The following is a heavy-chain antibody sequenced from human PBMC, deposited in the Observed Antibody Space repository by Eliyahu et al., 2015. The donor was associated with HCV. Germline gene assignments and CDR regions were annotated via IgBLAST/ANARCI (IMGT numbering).Heavy chain of an antibody. J-gene: IGHJ6*02. CDR2: IIPIFGTA. V-gene: IGHV1-69*06. CDR1: GGTFSSYA. CDR3: ARGEAAAGSGAHYYYYGMDV. Sequence: QVQLVQSGAEVKKPGSSVKVSCKASGGTFSSYAISWVRQAPGQGLEWMGGIIPIFGTANYAQKFQGRVTITADKSTSTAYMELSSLRSEDTAVYYCARGEAAAGSGAHYYYYGMDVWGQGTTVTVSS. D-gene: IGHD6-13*01.